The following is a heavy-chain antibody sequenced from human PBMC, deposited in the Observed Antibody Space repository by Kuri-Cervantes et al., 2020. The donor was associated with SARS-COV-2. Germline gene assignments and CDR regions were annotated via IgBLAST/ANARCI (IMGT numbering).Heavy chain of an antibody. J-gene: IGHJ4*02. Sequence: GGSLRLSCAASGFTFSSYSMNWVRQAPGKGLEWVANIKQDGSEKYYVDSVRGRFTISRDNAKNSLYLQMNSLRAEDTAVYYCARVQDYYSNSQFDYWGQGTLVTVSS. D-gene: IGHD4-11*01. V-gene: IGHV3-7*05. CDR3: ARVQDYYSNSQFDY. CDR1: GFTFSSYS. CDR2: IKQDGSEK.